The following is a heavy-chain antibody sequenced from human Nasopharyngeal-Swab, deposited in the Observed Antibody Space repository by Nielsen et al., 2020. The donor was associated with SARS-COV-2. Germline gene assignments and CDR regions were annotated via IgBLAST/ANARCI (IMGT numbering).Heavy chain of an antibody. CDR1: GYSFINYG. D-gene: IGHD3/OR15-3a*01. V-gene: IGHV1-18*01. CDR2: ISSYNGKT. Sequence: ASVKVSCKASGYSFINYGITWVRQAPGEGLEWMGWISSYNGKTHDAQKFQGRVTLTTDTPTSTGYLELRSLTSDDTAVYYCARERDGTVDPDAFDIWGQGTRVTVSS. J-gene: IGHJ3*02. CDR3: ARERDGTVDPDAFDI.